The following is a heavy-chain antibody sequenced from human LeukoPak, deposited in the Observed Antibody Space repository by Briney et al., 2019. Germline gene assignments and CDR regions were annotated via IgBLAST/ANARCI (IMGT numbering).Heavy chain of an antibody. Sequence: GGSLRLSCAASGFTVSSNYMSWVRQAPGKGLEWVSVIYSGGNTYYADSVKGRFTISRDNSKNTLYLQTNSLRAEDTAVYYCAKVPGRVVTKNPFDYWGQGTLVTVSS. CDR3: AKVPGRVVTKNPFDY. J-gene: IGHJ4*02. V-gene: IGHV3-53*01. CDR2: IYSGGNT. D-gene: IGHD4-23*01. CDR1: GFTVSSNY.